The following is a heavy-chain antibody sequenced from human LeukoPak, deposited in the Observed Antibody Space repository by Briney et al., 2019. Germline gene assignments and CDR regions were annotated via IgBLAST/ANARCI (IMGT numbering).Heavy chain of an antibody. Sequence: SETLSLTCTVSGGSISSSSYYWGWIRQPPGKGLEWIGSIYYSGSTYYNPSLKSRVTISVDTSKNQFSLKLSSVTAADAAVYYCARGPLLRYFAGGYYYYIDVWGKGTTVTVSS. V-gene: IGHV4-39*07. CDR3: ARGPLLRYFAGGYYYYIDV. CDR1: GGSISSSSYY. CDR2: IYYSGST. J-gene: IGHJ6*03. D-gene: IGHD3-9*01.